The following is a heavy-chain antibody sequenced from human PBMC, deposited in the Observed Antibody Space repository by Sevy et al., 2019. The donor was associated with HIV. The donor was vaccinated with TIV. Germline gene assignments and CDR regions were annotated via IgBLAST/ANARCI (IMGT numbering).Heavy chain of an antibody. V-gene: IGHV3-21*01. J-gene: IGHJ4*02. Sequence: GGSLRLSCAASGFTFSTYNMNWVRQAPGKGLEWVSSITDSSNYIYHADSVKGRFTISRDNAKNSLYLQMNSLRVEDTAVYYCAREDIRVAGIGYYFHSWGQGTLVTVSS. D-gene: IGHD6-19*01. CDR3: AREDIRVAGIGYYFHS. CDR1: GFTFSTYN. CDR2: ITDSSNYI.